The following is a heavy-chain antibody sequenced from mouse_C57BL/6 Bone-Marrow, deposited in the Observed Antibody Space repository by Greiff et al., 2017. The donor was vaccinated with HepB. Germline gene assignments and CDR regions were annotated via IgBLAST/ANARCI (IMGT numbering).Heavy chain of an antibody. Sequence: EVKLMESEGGLVQPGSSMKLSCTASGFTFSDYYMAWVRQVPEKGLEWVANINYDGSSTYYLDSLKSRFIISRDNAKNILYLRMSSLKSEDTATYYCAREGIYYGNRWYIDVWGTGTTVTVSS. CDR3: AREGIYYGNRWYIDV. CDR2: INYDGSST. V-gene: IGHV5-16*01. D-gene: IGHD2-1*01. J-gene: IGHJ1*03. CDR1: GFTFSDYY.